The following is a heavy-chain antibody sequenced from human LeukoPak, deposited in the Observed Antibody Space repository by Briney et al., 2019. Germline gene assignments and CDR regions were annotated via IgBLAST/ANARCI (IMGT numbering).Heavy chain of an antibody. J-gene: IGHJ3*02. V-gene: IGHV1-2*02. D-gene: IGHD3-10*01. CDR2: INPNSGGT. CDR3: ARGRPSPVIRITMVRQDAFDI. Sequence: ASVKVSCKASGYTFTGYYMHWVRQAPGQGLEWMGWINPNSGGTNYAQEFQGRVTMTRDTSISTAYMELSRLRSDDTAVYYCARGRPSPVIRITMVRQDAFDIWGQGTMVTVSS. CDR1: GYTFTGYY.